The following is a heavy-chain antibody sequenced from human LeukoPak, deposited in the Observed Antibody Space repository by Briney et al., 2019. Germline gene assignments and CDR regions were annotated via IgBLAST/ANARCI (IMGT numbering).Heavy chain of an antibody. Sequence: PGGSLRLSCAVSGFTFSDYYMSWIRQAPGKGLEWVSYISSGGSTISHADSVKGRFTIPRDNAENSLYLQMNSLRAEDTAVYYCARRAAAGRCSDYWGQGTLVTVSS. J-gene: IGHJ4*02. V-gene: IGHV3-11*01. CDR2: ISSGGSTI. CDR1: GFTFSDYY. D-gene: IGHD6-13*01. CDR3: ARRAAAGRCSDY.